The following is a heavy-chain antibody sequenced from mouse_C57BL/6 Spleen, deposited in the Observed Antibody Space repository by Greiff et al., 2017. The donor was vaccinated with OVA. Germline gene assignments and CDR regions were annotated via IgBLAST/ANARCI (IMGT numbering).Heavy chain of an antibody. J-gene: IGHJ2*01. D-gene: IGHD2-2*01. CDR1: GFTFSSYA. V-gene: IGHV5-4*01. CDR2: ISDGGSYT. CDR3: GREGVTFDY. Sequence: EVQRVESGGGLVKPGGSLKLSCAASGFTFSSYAMSWVRQTPEQRLEWVATISDGGSYTYYPDNVKGRFTISRDNAKNNLYLQRSHLKSEDTAMYYCGREGVTFDYWGQGTTLTVSS.